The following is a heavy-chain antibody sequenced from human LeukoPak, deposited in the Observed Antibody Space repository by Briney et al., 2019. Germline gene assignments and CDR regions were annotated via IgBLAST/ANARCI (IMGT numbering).Heavy chain of an antibody. CDR2: IYYSGST. J-gene: IGHJ4*02. CDR1: GGSISSSSYY. D-gene: IGHD4-11*01. Sequence: PSETLSLTCTVSGGSISSSSYYWGWIRQPPGKGLEWIGSIYYSGSTYYNPSLKSRVTISVDTSKNQFSLKLSSVTAADTAVYYCARYDYSNYGYFDYWGQGTLVTVSS. CDR3: ARYDYSNYGYFDY. V-gene: IGHV4-39*01.